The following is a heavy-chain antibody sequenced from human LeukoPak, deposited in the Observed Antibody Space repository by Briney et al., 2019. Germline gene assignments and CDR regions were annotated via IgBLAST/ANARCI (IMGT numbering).Heavy chain of an antibody. CDR3: ARDLQQLGEYFQH. CDR2: IYYSGST. J-gene: IGHJ1*01. CDR1: GGSISSSSYY. V-gene: IGHV4-39*07. D-gene: IGHD6-13*01. Sequence: SETLSLTCTVSGGSISSSSYYWGWIRQPPGKGLEWIGSIYYSGSTYYNPSLKSRVTISVDTSKNQFSLKLSSVTAADTAVYYCARDLQQLGEYFQHWGQGTLVTVSS.